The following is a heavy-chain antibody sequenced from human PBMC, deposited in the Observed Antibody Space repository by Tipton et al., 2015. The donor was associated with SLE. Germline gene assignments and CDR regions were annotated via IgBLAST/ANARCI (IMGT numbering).Heavy chain of an antibody. CDR1: GFTFSSYA. V-gene: IGHV3-23*01. J-gene: IGHJ4*02. CDR3: ATLYYYDSSGYPTFDY. CDR2: ISGSGGST. Sequence: SLRLSCAASGFTFSSYAMSWVRQAPGKGLEWVSAISGSGGSTYYADSVKGRFTISRDNSKNTLYLQMNSLRAEDTAVYYCATLYYYDSSGYPTFDYWGQGTLVTVSS. D-gene: IGHD3-22*01.